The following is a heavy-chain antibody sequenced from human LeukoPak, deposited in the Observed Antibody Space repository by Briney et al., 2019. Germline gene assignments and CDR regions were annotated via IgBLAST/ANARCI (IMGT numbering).Heavy chain of an antibody. CDR2: ISSSSHYI. Sequence: GGSLRLSCAASGFTFSNYNMSWVRQAPGRGLEWVLSISSSSHYIYYADSVKGRFTISRDNAKNSLYLQMNSLRAEDTAIYYCARDIYSSGLFYFDYWGQGTLVTVSS. CDR3: ARDIYSSGLFYFDY. D-gene: IGHD6-19*01. V-gene: IGHV3-21*01. J-gene: IGHJ4*02. CDR1: GFTFSNYN.